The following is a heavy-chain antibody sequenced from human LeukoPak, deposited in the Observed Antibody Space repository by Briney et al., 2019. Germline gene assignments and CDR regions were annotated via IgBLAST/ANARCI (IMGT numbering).Heavy chain of an antibody. V-gene: IGHV4-61*02. D-gene: IGHD4-17*01. J-gene: IGHJ6*03. CDR1: GGSISSGSYY. CDR3: ARWVKDYGDYGEHYYYMDV. CDR2: IYTSGST. Sequence: SETLSLTCTVSGGSISSGSYYWSWIRQPAGKGLEWIGRIYTSGSTNYNPSLKSRVTISVDTSKNQFSLKLSSVTAADTAVYYCARWVKDYGDYGEHYYYMDVWGKGTTVTVSS.